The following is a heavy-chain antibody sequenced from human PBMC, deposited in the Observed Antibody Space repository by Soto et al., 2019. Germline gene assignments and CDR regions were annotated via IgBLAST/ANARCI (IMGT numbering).Heavy chain of an antibody. D-gene: IGHD6-19*01. V-gene: IGHV3-33*01. CDR2: VWYDGSKK. CDR1: GFTLMTYG. Sequence: GGSLILSGAASGFTLMTYGMHWVRQSPGKGLEWVAVVWYDGSKKYYADSVKGRFTVSRDNSKNTLYLQMNSLRAEDTAVYYCARPLEQWQLGFGMDVWGQGSPVTVSS. J-gene: IGHJ6*01. CDR3: ARPLEQWQLGFGMDV.